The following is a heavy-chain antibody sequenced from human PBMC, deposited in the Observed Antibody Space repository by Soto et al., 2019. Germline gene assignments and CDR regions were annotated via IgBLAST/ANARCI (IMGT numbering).Heavy chain of an antibody. D-gene: IGHD6-6*01. CDR1: GFTLSGYA. Sequence: EVQLAESGGGLAQPGGSLRLSCAASGFTLSGYAMDWVRQAPGKGLEYVSGIRSNGVGTYYANSVQGRFTLSRDNSKNSVYLQMGSLRPEDMAVYYCARRARPDFYSMDVWGEGTTVTVSS. V-gene: IGHV3-64*01. J-gene: IGHJ6*03. CDR3: ARRARPDFYSMDV. CDR2: IRSNGVGT.